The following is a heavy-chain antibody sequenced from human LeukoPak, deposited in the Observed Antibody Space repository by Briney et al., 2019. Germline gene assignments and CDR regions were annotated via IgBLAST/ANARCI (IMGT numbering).Heavy chain of an antibody. J-gene: IGHJ4*02. D-gene: IGHD2-2*01. CDR2: ISAYNGNT. Sequence: GASVKVSCKASGYTFTSYGISWVRQAPGQGLEWMGWISAYNGNTNYAQKLQGRVTMTTDTSTSTAYMELRSLRSDDTAVYYRARLSRVYCSSTSCTLDYWGQGTLVTVSS. V-gene: IGHV1-18*01. CDR3: ARLSRVYCSSTSCTLDY. CDR1: GYTFTSYG.